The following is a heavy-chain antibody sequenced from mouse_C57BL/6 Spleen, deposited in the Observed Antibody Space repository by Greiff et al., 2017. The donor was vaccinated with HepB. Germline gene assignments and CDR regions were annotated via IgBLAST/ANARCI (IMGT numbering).Heavy chain of an antibody. Sequence: VQLQQPGAELVKPGASVKLSCKASGYTFTSYWMEWVKQRPGQGLEWIGEIDPSDSYTNYNQKFKGKATLTVDTSSSTAYMQLSSLTSEDSAVYYCARYHYSNYEGRDYWGQGTTLTVSS. CDR3: ARYHYSNYEGRDY. D-gene: IGHD2-5*01. CDR1: GYTFTSYW. J-gene: IGHJ2*01. CDR2: IDPSDSYT. V-gene: IGHV1-50*01.